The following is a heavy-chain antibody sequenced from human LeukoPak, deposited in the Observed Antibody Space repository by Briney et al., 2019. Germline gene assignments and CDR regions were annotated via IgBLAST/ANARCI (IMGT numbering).Heavy chain of an antibody. V-gene: IGHV3-23*01. CDR3: ARESYGDYYFDY. J-gene: IGHJ4*02. Sequence: GGSLRLSCVVSGFTFATYAMSWVRQAPGKGLEWVSLIRGSGTNTYYADSVRGRFTISRDNFKNTLYLQMNSLRAEDTAVYYCARESYGDYYFDYWGQGTLVTVSS. CDR2: IRGSGTNT. D-gene: IGHD4-17*01. CDR1: GFTFATYA.